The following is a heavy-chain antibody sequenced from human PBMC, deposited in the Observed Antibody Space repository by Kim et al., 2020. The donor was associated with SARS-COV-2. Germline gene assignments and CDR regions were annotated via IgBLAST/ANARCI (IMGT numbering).Heavy chain of an antibody. J-gene: IGHJ4*02. CDR1: GFTFDNYA. Sequence: GGSLRLSCAASGFTFDNYAMNWVRQAPGKGLEWVSGISGSGVSTYYADTVKGRFTISRDNSKNTLYVQMNSLRAEDTAVYYCAKQANRDYNDNNGRQFDYWGQGTLGTVSS. CDR3: AKQANRDYNDNNGRQFDY. V-gene: IGHV3-23*01. CDR2: ISGSGVST. D-gene: IGHD3-22*01.